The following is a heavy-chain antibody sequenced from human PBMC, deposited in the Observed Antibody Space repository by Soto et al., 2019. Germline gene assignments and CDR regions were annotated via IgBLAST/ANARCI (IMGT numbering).Heavy chain of an antibody. CDR1: GGSISSYY. D-gene: IGHD3-22*01. J-gene: IGHJ5*02. CDR2: IYYSGST. Sequence: SETLSLTCTVSGGSISSYYWSWIRQPPGKGLEWIGYIYYSGSTNYNPSLKSRVTISVDTSKNQFSLKLSSVTAADTAVYYCARWTYYYDSSGYYNWFDPWGQGTLVTVSS. CDR3: ARWTYYYDSSGYYNWFDP. V-gene: IGHV4-59*01.